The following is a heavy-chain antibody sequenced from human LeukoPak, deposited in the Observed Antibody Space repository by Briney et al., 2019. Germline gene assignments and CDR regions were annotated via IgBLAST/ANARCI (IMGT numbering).Heavy chain of an antibody. Sequence: SETLSLTCAVYGGSFSGYYWSWIRQPPGKGLEWIGEINHSGSTNCNPSLKSRVTISVDTSKNQFSLKLSSVTAADTAVYYCARALLWFGESTRDYWGQGTLVTVSS. V-gene: IGHV4-34*01. D-gene: IGHD3-10*01. CDR1: GGSFSGYY. CDR3: ARALLWFGESTRDY. J-gene: IGHJ4*02. CDR2: INHSGST.